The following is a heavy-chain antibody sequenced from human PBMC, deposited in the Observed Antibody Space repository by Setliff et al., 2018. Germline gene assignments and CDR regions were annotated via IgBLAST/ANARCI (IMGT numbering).Heavy chain of an antibody. Sequence: PSETLSLTCAVYGGSFSGYYWSWIRQPPGNGLEWIGEINHSGSTNYNPSLKSRVTISVDTSKNQISLKLSSVTAADTAVHYCARGRSNFWGYYFDYWGQGTLVTVSS. CDR3: ARGRSNFWGYYFDY. J-gene: IGHJ4*02. CDR1: GGSFSGYY. V-gene: IGHV4-34*01. D-gene: IGHD3-3*01. CDR2: INHSGST.